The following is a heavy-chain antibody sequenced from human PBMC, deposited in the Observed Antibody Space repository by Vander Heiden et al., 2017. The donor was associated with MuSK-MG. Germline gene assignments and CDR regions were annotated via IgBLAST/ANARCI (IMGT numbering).Heavy chain of an antibody. V-gene: IGHV3-73*02. Sequence: EVQLVESGGGLVQPGGSLKLSCAASGFTFSGSAMHWVRQASGKGLEWVGRIRSKANSYATAYAASVKGRFTISRDDSKNTAYLQMNSLKTEDTAVYYCTRHFLPGYCSSTSCYTGGMDVWGQGTTVTVSS. CDR1: GFTFSGSA. CDR2: IRSKANSYAT. D-gene: IGHD2-2*02. J-gene: IGHJ6*02. CDR3: TRHFLPGYCSSTSCYTGGMDV.